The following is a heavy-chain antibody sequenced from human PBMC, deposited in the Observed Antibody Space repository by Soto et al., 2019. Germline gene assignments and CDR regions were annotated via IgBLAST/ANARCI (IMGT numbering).Heavy chain of an antibody. CDR2: IYATGTT. Sequence: QVQLQESGPGLVKPSETLSLTCTVSGASISGFYWSWIRKSAWKGLEWIGRIYATGTTDYNHSLKSRVMMSVDTSKKQFSLKLRSVTAADTAVYYCVRDGTKTLRDWFDPWGQGISVTVSS. CDR1: GASISGFY. CDR3: VRDGTKTLRDWFDP. J-gene: IGHJ5*02. V-gene: IGHV4-4*07. D-gene: IGHD1-1*01.